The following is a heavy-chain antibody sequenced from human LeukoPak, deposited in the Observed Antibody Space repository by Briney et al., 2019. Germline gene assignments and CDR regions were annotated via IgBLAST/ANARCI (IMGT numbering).Heavy chain of an antibody. J-gene: IGHJ5*02. Sequence: PSETLSLTCTVSGGSISSGGYYWSWIRQHPGKGLEWIGCIYYSGSTYYNPSLKSRVTISVDTSKNQFSLKLSSVTAADTAVYYCARGGYCSGGSCYYGFDPWGQGTLVTVSS. D-gene: IGHD2-15*01. CDR3: ARGGYCSGGSCYYGFDP. V-gene: IGHV4-31*03. CDR1: GGSISSGGYY. CDR2: IYYSGST.